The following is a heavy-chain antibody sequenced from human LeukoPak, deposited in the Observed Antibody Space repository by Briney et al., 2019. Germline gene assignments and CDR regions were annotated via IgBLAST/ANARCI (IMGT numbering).Heavy chain of an antibody. Sequence: PGGSLRLSCAASGFIFSDYGMHWVRQAPGKGLEWVAVISYDGSNKYYADSVKGRFTISRDNSKNTPYLQMNSLRAEDTAVYYCASEVVVVAATDYWGQGTLVTVSS. CDR3: ASEVVVVAATDY. V-gene: IGHV3-30*03. CDR2: ISYDGSNK. J-gene: IGHJ4*02. CDR1: GFIFSDYG. D-gene: IGHD2-15*01.